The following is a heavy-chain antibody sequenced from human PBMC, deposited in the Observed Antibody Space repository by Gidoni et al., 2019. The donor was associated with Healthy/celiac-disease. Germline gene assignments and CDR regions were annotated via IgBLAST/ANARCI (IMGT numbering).Heavy chain of an antibody. D-gene: IGHD6-13*01. Sequence: EVQLVESGGGLVQPGGSLRLSCAASGFTFSSYWMSWVRQAPGKGLERVANIKQDGSEKYYVDSVKGRFTISRDNAKNSLYLQMNSLRAEDTAVYYCARMNYLRAAAVFDYWGQGTLVTVSS. V-gene: IGHV3-7*01. J-gene: IGHJ4*02. CDR2: IKQDGSEK. CDR3: ARMNYLRAAAVFDY. CDR1: GFTFSSYW.